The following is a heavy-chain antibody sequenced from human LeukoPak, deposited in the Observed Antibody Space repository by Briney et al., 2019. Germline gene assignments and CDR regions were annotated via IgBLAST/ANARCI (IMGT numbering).Heavy chain of an antibody. Sequence: PGGSLRLSCAASGFTFSSYAMSWVRQAPGKGLEWVSAISGSGGSTYYADSVKGRFTISRDNSKNTLYVQMNSLRAEDTAVYYCAKSHGSYGRYDALDIWGQGTMVTVSS. D-gene: IGHD1-26*01. J-gene: IGHJ3*02. CDR2: ISGSGGST. CDR3: AKSHGSYGRYDALDI. CDR1: GFTFSSYA. V-gene: IGHV3-23*01.